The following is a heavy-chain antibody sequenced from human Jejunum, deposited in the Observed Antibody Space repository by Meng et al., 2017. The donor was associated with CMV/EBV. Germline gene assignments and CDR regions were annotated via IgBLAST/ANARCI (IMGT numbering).Heavy chain of an antibody. CDR2: IYPYGNT. Sequence: QVPLQESGPGLVKPSETLSLTCTVSGGSISSYYWSWIRQPAGKGLEWIGRIYPYGNTNYNPSLKSRVTMSIDTSKNQFSLKLTSVTAADTAVYYCARDAPPNNYGWFDPWGQGTLVTVSS. J-gene: IGHJ5*02. V-gene: IGHV4-4*07. CDR1: GGSISSYY. CDR3: ARDAPPNNYGWFDP. D-gene: IGHD5-18*01.